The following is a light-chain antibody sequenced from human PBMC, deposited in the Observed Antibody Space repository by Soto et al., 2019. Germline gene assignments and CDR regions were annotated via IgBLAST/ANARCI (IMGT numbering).Light chain of an antibody. Sequence: DIQMTQSPSSLSAFVGDRVTITCRASHSISSSVNWYQQKPGRAPRVLIYAASNLQGGVPSRFSGSGSGTDFTLTITSLQPEDFATYYCQQSYTTPSFGGGTKVEIK. V-gene: IGKV1-39*01. CDR3: QQSYTTPS. J-gene: IGKJ4*01. CDR1: HSISSS. CDR2: AAS.